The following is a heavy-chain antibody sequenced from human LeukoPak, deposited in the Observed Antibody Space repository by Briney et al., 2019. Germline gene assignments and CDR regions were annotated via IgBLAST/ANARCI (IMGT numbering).Heavy chain of an antibody. D-gene: IGHD2-15*01. Sequence: GGSLRLSCAVSGFTFSGFWMSWSRQAPGKGLEWVASINSDGSEGYYADVVKGRFTISRDNAKNSLYLQINSLRAEDTAVYYCAKQLGYCSDGSCYFPYWGQGTLVTVSS. CDR1: GFTFSGFW. J-gene: IGHJ4*02. CDR3: AKQLGYCSDGSCYFPY. V-gene: IGHV3-7*03. CDR2: INSDGSEG.